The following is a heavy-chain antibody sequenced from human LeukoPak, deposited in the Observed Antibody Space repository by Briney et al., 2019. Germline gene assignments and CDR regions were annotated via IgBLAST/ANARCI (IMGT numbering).Heavy chain of an antibody. V-gene: IGHV4-30-2*05. CDR3: ARAPSYYSGRKATYAFDI. D-gene: IGHD3-10*01. Sequence: PSETLSLTCAVSGGSISSGGYSWSWIRQPPGKGLEWIGYIYHSGSTYYNPSLKSRVTISVDTSKNQFSLKLSSVTAADTAVYYCARAPSYYSGRKATYAFDIWGQGTMVTVSS. CDR1: GGSISSGGYS. J-gene: IGHJ3*02. CDR2: IYHSGST.